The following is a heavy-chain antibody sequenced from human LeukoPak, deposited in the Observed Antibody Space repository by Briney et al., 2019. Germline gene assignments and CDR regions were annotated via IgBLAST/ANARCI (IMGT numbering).Heavy chain of an antibody. V-gene: IGHV3-9*01. D-gene: IGHD4-17*01. Sequence: GRSLRLSCAASGFTFDDYAMHWVRQAPGKGLEWVSGISWNSGSIGYADSVKGRFTISRDNAKNSLYLQMNSLRAEDTALYYCAKGLYGDSRYGMDVWGQGTTVTVSS. CDR2: ISWNSGSI. J-gene: IGHJ6*02. CDR1: GFTFDDYA. CDR3: AKGLYGDSRYGMDV.